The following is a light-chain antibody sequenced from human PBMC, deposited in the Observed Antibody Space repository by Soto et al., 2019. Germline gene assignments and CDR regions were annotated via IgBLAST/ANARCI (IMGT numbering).Light chain of an antibody. CDR2: EVS. Sequence: QSALTQPASVSGSPGQSITISCTGTSSDVGSYNLVSWYQQHPGKAPKLMIYEVSKRPSGVSNRFSGSKSGNTASLTISGLQAEDEADYYCFSYAGSSTHGVFGGGTKLTVL. V-gene: IGLV2-23*02. CDR3: FSYAGSSTHGV. CDR1: SSDVGSYNL. J-gene: IGLJ3*02.